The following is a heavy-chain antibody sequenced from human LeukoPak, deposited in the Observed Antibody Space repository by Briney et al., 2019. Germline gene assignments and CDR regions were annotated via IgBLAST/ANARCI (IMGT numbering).Heavy chain of an antibody. CDR1: GYTFTGYY. CDR2: INPNSGGT. D-gene: IGHD4-17*01. V-gene: IGHV1-2*02. J-gene: IGHJ4*02. Sequence: ASVKVSCKASGYTFTGYYMHWVRQAPGQGLEWMGWINPNSGGTNYAQKFQGRVTMTRDTSISTAYMELSRLRSDDTAVYYCARERGDYGDYGYFDYWGQGTLVTVSS. CDR3: ARERGDYGDYGYFDY.